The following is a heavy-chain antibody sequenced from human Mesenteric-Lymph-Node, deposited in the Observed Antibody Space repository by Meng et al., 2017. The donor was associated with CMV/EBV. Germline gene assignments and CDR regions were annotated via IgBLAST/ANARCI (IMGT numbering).Heavy chain of an antibody. D-gene: IGHD2-15*01. Sequence: GGSLRLSCAASEFSLGSYWMHWVRQVSGMGLVWVSRFNSDGSDTSYADSVKGRFTISRDNAKNTLYLQMNNLRAEDTAVYYCAKEQGYGQGNYFDYWGQGTLVTVSS. CDR1: EFSLGSYW. CDR3: AKEQGYGQGNYFDY. J-gene: IGHJ4*02. CDR2: FNSDGSDT. V-gene: IGHV3-74*01.